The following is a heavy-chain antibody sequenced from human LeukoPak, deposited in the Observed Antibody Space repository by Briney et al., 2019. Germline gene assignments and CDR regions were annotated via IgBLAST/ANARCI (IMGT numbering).Heavy chain of an antibody. CDR1: GGSFSGYY. V-gene: IGHV4-34*01. CDR2: INHSGST. J-gene: IGHJ4*02. D-gene: IGHD6-6*01. Sequence: PSETLSLTCAVYGGSFSGYYVSWLRQPPGLGLEWIGEINHSGSTNYNPSLKSRVTISVDTSKNQFSLKLSSVTAADTAVYYCAREKIVIAALYYFDYWGQGTLVTVSS. CDR3: AREKIVIAALYYFDY.